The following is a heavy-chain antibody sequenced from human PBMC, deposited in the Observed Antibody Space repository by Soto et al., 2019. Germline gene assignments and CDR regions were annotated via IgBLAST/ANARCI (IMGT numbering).Heavy chain of an antibody. CDR2: TFYRAKWFF. D-gene: IGHD2-8*02. CDR1: GDSVSSNDAA. Sequence: QVRLQQSGPGLVKPSQTLSLTCAISGDSVSSNDAAWNWIRQSPSRGLEWLGRTFYRAKWFFEYAEAVEGQITINPDTSRNQFSLQLNSVTPEDTAVYYCAREGQYWTGRTHFWVNGFDVWGQGTTVAVSS. V-gene: IGHV6-1*01. CDR3: AREGQYWTGRTHFWVNGFDV. J-gene: IGHJ3*01.